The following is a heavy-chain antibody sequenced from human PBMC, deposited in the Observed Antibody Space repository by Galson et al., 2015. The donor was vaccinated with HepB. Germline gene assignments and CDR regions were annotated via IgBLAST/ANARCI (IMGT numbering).Heavy chain of an antibody. V-gene: IGHV1-2*04. CDR3: ARAPQPRLIAARLRFYYYGMDV. J-gene: IGHJ6*02. CDR2: INPNSGGT. CDR1: GYTFTGYY. D-gene: IGHD6-6*01. Sequence: SVKVSCKASGYTFTGYYMHWVRQAPGQGLEWMGWINPNSGGTNYAQKFQGWVTMTRDTSISTAYMELSRLRSDDTAVYYCARAPQPRLIAARLRFYYYGMDVWGQGTTVTVSS.